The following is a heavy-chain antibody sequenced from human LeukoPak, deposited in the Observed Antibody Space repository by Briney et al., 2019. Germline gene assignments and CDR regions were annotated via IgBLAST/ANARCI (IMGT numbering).Heavy chain of an antibody. CDR2: INPDSGVT. Sequence: ASVKVSCKASGYTFTGYYMHWVRQAPGQGLEWMGWINPDSGVTYYAQKFQGRVSMTRDTSISTAYMEVSRLRSDDSALYYCARLSTPNLYYFDYWGQGTLVTVSS. J-gene: IGHJ4*02. V-gene: IGHV1-2*02. CDR1: GYTFTGYY. CDR3: ARLSTPNLYYFDY. D-gene: IGHD3-16*02.